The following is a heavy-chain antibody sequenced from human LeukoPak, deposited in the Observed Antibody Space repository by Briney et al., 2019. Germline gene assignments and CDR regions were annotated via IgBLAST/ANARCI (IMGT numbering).Heavy chain of an antibody. CDR2: INTDGSIT. J-gene: IGHJ4*02. Sequence: GGSLRLSCAASGFTFSTYWMHWVRQAPGKGLVWVSRINTDGSITSYADSVKGRFTISRDNAKNTLYLQMNSLRAEDTAVYYCARPVGTTVSVDYWGQGTLVTVSS. D-gene: IGHD1-26*01. V-gene: IGHV3-74*01. CDR1: GFTFSTYW. CDR3: ARPVGTTVSVDY.